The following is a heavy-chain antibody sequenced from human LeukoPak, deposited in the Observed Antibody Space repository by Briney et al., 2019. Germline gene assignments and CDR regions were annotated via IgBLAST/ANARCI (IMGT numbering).Heavy chain of an antibody. CDR1: GFTLSSYA. CDR3: AKTPSFRGDPEGYYFDY. Sequence: GGSLRLSCTASGFTLSSYAMSWVRQAPGKGLEWVSAISGSGGSTYYADSVKGRFTISRDNSKNTLYLQMNSLRAEDTAVYYCAKTPSFRGDPEGYYFDYWGQGTLVTVSS. D-gene: IGHD3-16*01. J-gene: IGHJ4*02. V-gene: IGHV3-23*01. CDR2: ISGSGGST.